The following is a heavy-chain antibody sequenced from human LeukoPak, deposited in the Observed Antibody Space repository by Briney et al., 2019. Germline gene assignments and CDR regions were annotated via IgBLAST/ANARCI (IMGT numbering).Heavy chain of an antibody. CDR3: ASGVHYFDY. D-gene: IGHD3-10*01. CDR1: GFTFSNYG. V-gene: IGHV3-7*01. Sequence: GGSLRLSCAASGFTFSNYGMSWVRQAPGKGLEWVANTKQDGSEKYYVDSVKGRFTISRDNAKNSLYLQMNSLRAEDTAVYYCASGVHYFDYWGQGTLVTVSS. J-gene: IGHJ4*02. CDR2: TKQDGSEK.